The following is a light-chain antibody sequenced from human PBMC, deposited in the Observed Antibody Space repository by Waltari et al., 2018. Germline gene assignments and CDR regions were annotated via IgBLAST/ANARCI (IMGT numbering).Light chain of an antibody. CDR2: AAS. CDR1: QSISSF. V-gene: IGKV1-39*01. J-gene: IGKJ2*01. Sequence: DIQMTQSPSSLSASVGDRVTITCRASQSISSFLNWYQQKPGKAPKLLIYAASSLQGGVPSRFSGSGSGTDFTLTISSLQPEDFATYYCQQSYDTPRTFGQGTKLQIK. CDR3: QQSYDTPRT.